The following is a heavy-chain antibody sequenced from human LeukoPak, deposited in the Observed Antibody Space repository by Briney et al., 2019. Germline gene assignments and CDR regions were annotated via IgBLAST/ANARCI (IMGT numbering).Heavy chain of an antibody. CDR2: IYYSGST. V-gene: IGHV4-59*08. J-gene: IGHJ4*02. CDR3: ASLSSAVDLRGYFDC. D-gene: IGHD3/OR15-3a*01. CDR1: GGSISYYY. Sequence: LETLSLTCTVSGGSISYYYWSWIRQPPGKGLEWIGYIYYSGSTNYNPSLKSRVTISVDTSKNQFSLKLSSVTAADTAVYYCASLSSAVDLRGYFDCWGQGTLVTVSS.